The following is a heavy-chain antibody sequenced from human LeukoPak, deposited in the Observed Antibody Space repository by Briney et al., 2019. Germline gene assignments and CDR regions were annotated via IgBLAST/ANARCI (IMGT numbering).Heavy chain of an antibody. CDR2: VDPEDGET. Sequence: ASVKLSCKVSGYTFTDYYMHWVQQAPGKGLEWMGLVDPEDGETIYAEKFQGRVTITADTSTDTAYMELSSLRSEDTAVYYCATRGYSYGYNYWGQGTLVTVSS. CDR3: ATRGYSYGYNY. V-gene: IGHV1-69-2*01. D-gene: IGHD5-18*01. J-gene: IGHJ4*02. CDR1: GYTFTDYY.